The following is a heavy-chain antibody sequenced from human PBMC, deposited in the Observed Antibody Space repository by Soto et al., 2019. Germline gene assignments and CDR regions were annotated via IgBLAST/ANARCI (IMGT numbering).Heavy chain of an antibody. CDR1: GGSVSSGSYY. D-gene: IGHD3-22*01. CDR3: ARGRSSGLDAFDI. J-gene: IGHJ3*02. V-gene: IGHV4-61*01. CDR2: IYYSGST. Sequence: PSETLSLTCTVSGGSVSSGSYYWSWIRQPPGKGLEWIGYIYYSGSTNYNPSLKSRVTISVDTSKNQFSLKLSSVTAADTAVYYCARGRSSGLDAFDIWGQGTTVTVSS.